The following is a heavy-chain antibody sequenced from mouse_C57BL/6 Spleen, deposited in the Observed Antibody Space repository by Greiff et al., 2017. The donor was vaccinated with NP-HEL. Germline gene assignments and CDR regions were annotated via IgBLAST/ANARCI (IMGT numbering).Heavy chain of an antibody. J-gene: IGHJ3*01. Sequence: EVKLQESGPGLVKPSQSLSLTCSVTGYSITSGYYWNWIRQFPGNKLEWMGYISYDGSNNYNPSLKNRISITRDTSKNQLFLKLNAVTTEDTATYYCARGEILLRFAYWGQGTLVTVSA. V-gene: IGHV3-6*01. CDR1: GYSITSGYY. CDR2: ISYDGSN. CDR3: ARGEILLRFAY. D-gene: IGHD1-1*01.